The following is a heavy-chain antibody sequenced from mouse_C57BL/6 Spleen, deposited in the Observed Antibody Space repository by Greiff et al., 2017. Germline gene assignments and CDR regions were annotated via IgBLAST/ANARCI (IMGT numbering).Heavy chain of an antibody. J-gene: IGHJ3*01. V-gene: IGHV1-55*01. D-gene: IGHD2-3*01. CDR2: IYPGSGST. Sequence: QVQLQQPGAELVKPGASVKMSCKASGYTFTSYWITWVKQRPGQGLEWIGDIYPGSGSTNYNEKFKSKATLTVDTSSSTAYMQLSSLTSEDSAVYYCAREGSYDGYYGAYWGQGTLVTVSA. CDR3: AREGSYDGYYGAY. CDR1: GYTFTSYW.